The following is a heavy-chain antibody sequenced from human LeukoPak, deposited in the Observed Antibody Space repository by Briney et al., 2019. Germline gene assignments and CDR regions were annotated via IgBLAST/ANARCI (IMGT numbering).Heavy chain of an antibody. CDR1: GYTFTSYY. CDR2: INPSGGST. J-gene: IGHJ4*02. V-gene: IGHV1-46*01. CDR3: ARGVLHTGGSGWYGDYFDY. Sequence: ASVKVPCKASGYTFTSYYMHWVRPPPGQGLEWMGIINPSGGSTSYAQKFQGRVTMTRDTSTSTVYMELSSLRSEDTAVYYCARGVLHTGGSGWYGDYFDYWGQGTLVTVSS. D-gene: IGHD6-19*01.